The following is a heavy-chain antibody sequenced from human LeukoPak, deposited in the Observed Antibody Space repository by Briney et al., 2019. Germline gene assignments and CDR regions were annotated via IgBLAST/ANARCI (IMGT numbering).Heavy chain of an antibody. CDR3: ARGGMGTMVRGVITIDY. Sequence: ASVTVSFTASGGTFSSYAISWVRQAPGQGLEWMGGIIPIFGTANYAQKFQGGVTITADESTSTAYMELSSLRSEDTAVYYCARGGMGTMVRGVITIDYWGQGTLVTVSS. J-gene: IGHJ4*02. CDR2: IIPIFGTA. D-gene: IGHD3-10*01. V-gene: IGHV1-69*13. CDR1: GGTFSSYA.